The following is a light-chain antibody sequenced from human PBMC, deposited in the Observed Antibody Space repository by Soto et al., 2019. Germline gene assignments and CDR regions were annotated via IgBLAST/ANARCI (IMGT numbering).Light chain of an antibody. Sequence: DIQMTQSPSSLSASVGDRVTITCRASQGISNYLAWYHQKPGKVPKLLIYAASTLQSGVPSRFSGSGSVTDFTLTISSLQPEDVATYYFQKYNSAPWTFGQGTKVEIK. J-gene: IGKJ1*01. CDR1: QGISNY. V-gene: IGKV1-27*01. CDR3: QKYNSAPWT. CDR2: AAS.